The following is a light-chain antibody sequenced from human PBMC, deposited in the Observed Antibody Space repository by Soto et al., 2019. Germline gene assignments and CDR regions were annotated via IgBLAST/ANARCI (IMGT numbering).Light chain of an antibody. J-gene: IGLJ1*01. CDR1: STDFGAHNC. V-gene: IGLV2-14*03. Sequence: QSALTQPASVSGSPGQSITISCTGASTDFGAHNCVSWYQQHPHRAPKLIIFDVTTRPSGVSPRFSGSKSGNTASLTISGLRSDDEADYYCNSYASSTTRVFGAGTKVTVL. CDR3: NSYASSTTRV. CDR2: DVT.